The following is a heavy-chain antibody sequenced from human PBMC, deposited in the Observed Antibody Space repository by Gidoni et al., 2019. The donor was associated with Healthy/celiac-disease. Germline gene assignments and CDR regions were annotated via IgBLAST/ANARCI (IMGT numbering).Heavy chain of an antibody. J-gene: IGHJ6*03. CDR1: GGSFSGYY. Sequence: QVQLQQWGAGLSKPSQTLSPTCAVYGGSFSGYYRSWIRQPPGKELEWIGEINHSGSTNYNPSLKSRVTISVDTSRNQFSLKLSSVTAADTAVYYCARGGYCSGSSCYSGDYYYYYYMDVWGKGTTVTVSS. V-gene: IGHV4-34*01. D-gene: IGHD2-15*01. CDR2: INHSGST. CDR3: ARGGYCSGSSCYSGDYYYYYYMDV.